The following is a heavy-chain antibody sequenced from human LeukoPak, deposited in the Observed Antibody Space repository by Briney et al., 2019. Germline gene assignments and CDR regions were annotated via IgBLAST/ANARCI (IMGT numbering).Heavy chain of an antibody. Sequence: SVKVSCKASGYTFTSYGISWVRQAPGQGLEWMGGIIPIFGTANYAQKFQGRVTITADKSTSTAYMELSSLRSEDTAVYYCARSPSDYDILTGSFDYWGQGTLVTVSS. CDR1: GYTFTSYG. V-gene: IGHV1-69*06. CDR2: IIPIFGTA. D-gene: IGHD3-9*01. CDR3: ARSPSDYDILTGSFDY. J-gene: IGHJ4*02.